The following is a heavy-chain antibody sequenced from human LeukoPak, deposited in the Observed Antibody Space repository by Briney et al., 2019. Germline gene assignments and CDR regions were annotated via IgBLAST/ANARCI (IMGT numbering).Heavy chain of an antibody. CDR2: IYTSGST. CDR3: AREGSVAAGYFQR. D-gene: IGHD6-19*01. J-gene: IGHJ1*01. V-gene: IGHV4-61*02. CDR1: GGSPNSGSYY. Sequence: IPSETLSLPRPVSGGSPNSGSYYWAWLRQPARKGLEWIGRIYTSGSTNYNPSLRGRVTISADTSTNQFSLRLSSVTAADTAVYYCAREGSVAAGYFQRWGQGTLVTVSS.